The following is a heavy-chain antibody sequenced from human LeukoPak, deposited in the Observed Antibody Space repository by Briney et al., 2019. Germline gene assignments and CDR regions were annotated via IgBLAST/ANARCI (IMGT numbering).Heavy chain of an antibody. CDR2: ISGSGDNT. CDR1: GFTFSSYA. Sequence: GGSLRLSCAASGFTFSSYAMSWVRQAPGKGLEWVSGISGSGDNTYYADSVKGRFPISRDNSKNTLYVQVNSLGTEDTAAYYCAKGSYYDSSGSFYFDSWGQGPLVTVSS. D-gene: IGHD3-22*01. CDR3: AKGSYYDSSGSFYFDS. V-gene: IGHV3-23*01. J-gene: IGHJ4*02.